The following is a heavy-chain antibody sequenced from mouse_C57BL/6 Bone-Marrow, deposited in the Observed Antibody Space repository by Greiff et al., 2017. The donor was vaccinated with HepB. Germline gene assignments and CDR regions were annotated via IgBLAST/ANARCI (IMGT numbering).Heavy chain of an antibody. Sequence: EVKLMESGPGLVKPSQSLSLTCSVTGYSITSGYYWNWIRQFPGNKLEWMGYISYDGSNNYNPSLKNRISITRDTSKNQFFLKLNSVTTEDTATYYCARGDHYYYGSSRHWYFDVWGTGTTVTVSS. CDR1: GYSITSGYY. J-gene: IGHJ1*03. V-gene: IGHV3-6*01. CDR3: ARGDHYYYGSSRHWYFDV. CDR2: ISYDGSN. D-gene: IGHD1-1*01.